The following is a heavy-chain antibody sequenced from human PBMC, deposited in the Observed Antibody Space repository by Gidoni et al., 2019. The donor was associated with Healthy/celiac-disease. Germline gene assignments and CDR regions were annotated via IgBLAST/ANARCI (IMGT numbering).Heavy chain of an antibody. J-gene: IGHJ4*02. Sequence: EVPLLECGGGLVTPGGSRRLPCAASGFTVSSSAMSWVRQAPGKGLEWVSAISGSGGSTYYADTVKGRFTISRDNAKNTLYLQMNSLRAEDTAVYECAKDSDTAIDPDFDYWGQGTLVTVSS. V-gene: IGHV3-23*01. CDR3: AKDSDTAIDPDFDY. D-gene: IGHD5-18*01. CDR1: GFTVSSSA. CDR2: ISGSGGST.